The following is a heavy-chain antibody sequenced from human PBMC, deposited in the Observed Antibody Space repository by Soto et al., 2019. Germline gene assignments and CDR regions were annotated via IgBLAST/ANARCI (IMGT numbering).Heavy chain of an antibody. J-gene: IGHJ6*02. CDR1: GGSISSGGYY. Sequence: SETLSLTCTVSGGSISSGGYYWSWIRQHPGKGLEWIGYIYYSGSTYYNPSLKSRVTISVDTSKNQFSLKLSSVTAADTAVYYCARERRIAAAGTRSGMDVWGQGTTVTVSS. CDR3: ARERRIAAAGTRSGMDV. CDR2: IYYSGST. V-gene: IGHV4-31*03. D-gene: IGHD6-13*01.